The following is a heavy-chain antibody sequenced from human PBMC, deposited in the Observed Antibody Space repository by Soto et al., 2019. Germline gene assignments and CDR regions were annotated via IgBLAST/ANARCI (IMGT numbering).Heavy chain of an antibody. D-gene: IGHD2-15*01. J-gene: IGHJ4*02. CDR3: EGYDRGGGRYFCGY. CDR1: GFTFISSF. Sequence: PGGSLRLSCVASGFTFISSFMGWIRQAPGKGLEWVANINQDGGVTYYVDSVEGRFTISRDNTKDSLYLQMNSLRGEDTAIYYCEGYDRGGGRYFCGYWGQGTPVTVSS. CDR2: INQDGGVT. V-gene: IGHV3-7*03.